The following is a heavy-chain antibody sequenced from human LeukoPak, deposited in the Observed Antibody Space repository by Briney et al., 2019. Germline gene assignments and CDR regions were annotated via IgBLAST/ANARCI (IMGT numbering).Heavy chain of an antibody. CDR3: ARGHIDSGGYRPTLFDY. CDR2: INHSGST. J-gene: IGHJ4*02. Sequence: SETLSLTCAVYGGSFSGYYWSWIRQPPGKGLEWIGEINHSGSTNYNPSLKSRVTISVDTSKNQFSLKLSSVTAADTAVYYCARGHIDSGGYRPTLFDYWGQGTLVTVSS. CDR1: GGSFSGYY. V-gene: IGHV4-34*01. D-gene: IGHD1-26*01.